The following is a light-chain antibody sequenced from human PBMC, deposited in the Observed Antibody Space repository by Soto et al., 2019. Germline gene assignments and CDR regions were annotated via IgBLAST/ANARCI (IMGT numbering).Light chain of an antibody. Sequence: ITTPPSSHLAPFADTVTITRRSCETGNRWLAWYQQKPGKAPELLIYEASNLQSGVPSRFSGSRSGTEFTLSISDLQPEDFATYYCHQYNRYPWTFGQGTKV. CDR3: HQYNRYPWT. CDR2: EAS. J-gene: IGKJ1*01. CDR1: ETGNRW. V-gene: IGKV1-5*03.